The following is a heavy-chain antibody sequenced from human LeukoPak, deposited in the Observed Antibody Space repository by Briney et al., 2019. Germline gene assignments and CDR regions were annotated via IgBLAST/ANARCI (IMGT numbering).Heavy chain of an antibody. D-gene: IGHD3-22*01. CDR1: GFIFNSYA. CDR2: ITGSGGST. V-gene: IGHV3-23*01. CDR3: AISRDSSGYYYS. Sequence: GSLRLSCGASGFIFNSYAMSWVRQAPGKGLEWVSAITGSGGSTYYEDSVKGRFTISRDNSKNTLYLQMNSLRAEDTAVYHCAISRDSSGYYYSWGQGTLVTVSS. J-gene: IGHJ4*02.